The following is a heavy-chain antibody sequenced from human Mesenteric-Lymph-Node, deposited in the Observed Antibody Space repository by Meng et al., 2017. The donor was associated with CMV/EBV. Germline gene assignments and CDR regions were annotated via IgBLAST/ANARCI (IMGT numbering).Heavy chain of an antibody. J-gene: IGHJ4*02. V-gene: IGHV1-18*01. Sequence: ASVKVSCKASGYTFTDYGLTWVRQAPGQGPEWVGWINTYNGNTNYAQKLQGRVTMTTDTSTRTTYMELGSLRSDDTAMYYCASDVAYCKSAFVCDYPPLYWGQGTPVTVSS. CDR3: ASDVAYCKSAFVCDYPPLY. CDR2: INTYNGNT. D-gene: IGHD2/OR15-2a*01. CDR1: GYTFTDYG.